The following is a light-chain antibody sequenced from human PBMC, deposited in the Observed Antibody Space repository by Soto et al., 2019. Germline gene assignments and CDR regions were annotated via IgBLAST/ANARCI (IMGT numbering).Light chain of an antibody. CDR1: SSNIGSNS. J-gene: IGLJ1*01. Sequence: QSVLTQPPSASGTPGQRVTISCSGSSSNIGSNSVNWYQQLPGAAPKLLIYSNNQRPSGVPDLFSGSKSGTSASLAISVLQSEDEADYYCAAWDDSLNGREVFGTGTKVTV. CDR3: AAWDDSLNGREV. V-gene: IGLV1-44*01. CDR2: SNN.